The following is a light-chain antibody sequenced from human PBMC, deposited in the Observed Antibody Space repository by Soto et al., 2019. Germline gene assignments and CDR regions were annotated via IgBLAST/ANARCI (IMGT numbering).Light chain of an antibody. V-gene: IGKV3-20*01. CDR2: GAS. Sequence: EIVLTQSPGTLSFSPGERATLSCRASQSVSSSDLAWYQQKPDQAPRLLIYGASSRATGIQNRFSGSGSGTDFTLTIRRLEPEHFPVYYWPQYGSPGLTFGGGTKVEIK. CDR3: PQYGSPGLT. CDR1: QSVSSSD. J-gene: IGKJ4*01.